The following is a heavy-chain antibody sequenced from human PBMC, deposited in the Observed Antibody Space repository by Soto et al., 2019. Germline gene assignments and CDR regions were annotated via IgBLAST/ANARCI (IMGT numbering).Heavy chain of an antibody. CDR3: ARYYYDTSGYFDAFDF. Sequence: QITLKESGPALVRPTQTLTLTCTFSGFSLTTSGAGVGWIRQPPGKALEWLALIYWNDDQRYSPSLKSRLTLTKDTSKSQVVLTMANMDPVDTATYSCARYYYDTSGYFDAFDFWGQGTLVTVSS. V-gene: IGHV2-5*01. CDR2: IYWNDDQ. D-gene: IGHD3-22*01. CDR1: GFSLTTSGAG. J-gene: IGHJ3*01.